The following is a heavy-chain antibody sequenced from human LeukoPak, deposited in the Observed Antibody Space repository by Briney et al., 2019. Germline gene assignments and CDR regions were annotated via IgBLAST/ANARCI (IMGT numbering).Heavy chain of an antibody. J-gene: IGHJ4*02. CDR1: GFTFSNYG. CDR3: ARVGSGWN. CDR2: ISYDGSNK. V-gene: IGHV3-30*19. Sequence: GGSLRLSCAASGFTFSNYGMHWVRQAPGKGLEWVVVISYDGSNKYYADSVKGRFTISRDNSKNTLYLQMNSLRAEDTAVYYCARVGSGWNWGQGTLVTVSS. D-gene: IGHD6-19*01.